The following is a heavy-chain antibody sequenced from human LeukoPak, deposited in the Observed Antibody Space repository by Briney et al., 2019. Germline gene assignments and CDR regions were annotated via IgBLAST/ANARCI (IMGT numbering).Heavy chain of an antibody. V-gene: IGHV3-20*04. Sequence: RPGGSLRLSCAASGFTFEDHGMSWVRQVPGKGLEWVSGIHWSGVDTGYAASVKGRFTISRDNSKNTLYLQMNSLRAEDTAVYYCARGIAAAGINWFDPRGQGTLVTVSS. CDR2: IHWSGVDT. J-gene: IGHJ5*02. D-gene: IGHD6-13*01. CDR3: ARGIAAAGINWFDP. CDR1: GFTFEDHG.